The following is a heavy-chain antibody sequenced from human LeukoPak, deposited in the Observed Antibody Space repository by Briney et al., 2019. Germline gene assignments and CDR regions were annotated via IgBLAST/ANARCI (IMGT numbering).Heavy chain of an antibody. CDR2: ISAYNGNT. CDR1: GYTFTSYG. V-gene: IGHV1-18*01. J-gene: IGHJ4*02. CDR3: VLLWFGEWDY. D-gene: IGHD3-10*01. Sequence: ASVKVSCKASGYTFTSYGTSWVRQAPGQGLEWMGWISAYNGNTNYAQKLQGRVTMTTDTSTSTAYMELRSLRSDDTAVYYCVLLWFGEWDYWGQGTLVTVSS.